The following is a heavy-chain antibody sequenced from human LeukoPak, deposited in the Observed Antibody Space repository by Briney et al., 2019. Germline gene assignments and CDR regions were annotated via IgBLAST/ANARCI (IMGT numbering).Heavy chain of an antibody. V-gene: IGHV3-11*04. D-gene: IGHD6-6*01. Sequence: GGSLRLSCAASGFTFSDYYMSWIRQAPGKGLEWVSYISSSGSTIYYADSVKGRLTISRDNAKNSLYLQMNSLRAEDTAVYYCARDFFYSSSSNFDYWGQGTLVTVSS. J-gene: IGHJ4*02. CDR2: ISSSGSTI. CDR3: ARDFFYSSSSNFDY. CDR1: GFTFSDYY.